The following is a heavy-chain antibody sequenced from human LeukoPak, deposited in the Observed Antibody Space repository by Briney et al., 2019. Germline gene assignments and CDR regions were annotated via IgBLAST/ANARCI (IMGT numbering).Heavy chain of an antibody. CDR1: GGSISSSSYY. CDR3: VELGYCSGGSCAFDY. CDR2: IYYSGST. J-gene: IGHJ4*02. D-gene: IGHD2-15*01. V-gene: IGHV4-39*07. Sequence: NPSETLSLTCTVSGGSISSSSYYWGWIRQPPGKGLEWIGSIYYSGSTYYNPSLKSRVTISVDTSKNQFSLKLSSVTAADTAVYYCVELGYCSGGSCAFDYWGQGTLVTVSS.